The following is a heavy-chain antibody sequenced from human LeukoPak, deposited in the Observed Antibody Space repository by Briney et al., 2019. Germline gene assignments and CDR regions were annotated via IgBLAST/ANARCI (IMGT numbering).Heavy chain of an antibody. D-gene: IGHD3-10*01. V-gene: IGHV4-31*03. Sequence: SQTLSLTCTVSGGSISSGVYYWSWIRQHPGKGLEWIGYIYYSGSTYYNPSLKSRVTISVDTSKNQFSLKLSSVTAAGTAVYYCASREGVRVGYFDYWGQGTLVTVSS. CDR1: GGSISSGVYY. CDR2: IYYSGST. J-gene: IGHJ4*02. CDR3: ASREGVRVGYFDY.